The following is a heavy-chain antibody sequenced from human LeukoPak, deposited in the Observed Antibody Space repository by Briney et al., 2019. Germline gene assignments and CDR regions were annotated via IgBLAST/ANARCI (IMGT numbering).Heavy chain of an antibody. CDR3: ARDWDWGSFDY. CDR1: GFTFSSYE. Sequence: GGSLRLSCAASGFTFSSYEMSWVRQAPGKGLEWVSYISSSGGTIYYADSVKGRFTISRDNAKKTLYLQMRSLRAEDTAVYYCARDWDWGSFDYWGAGALVTVSS. CDR2: ISSSGGTI. J-gene: IGHJ4*02. V-gene: IGHV3-48*03. D-gene: IGHD3/OR15-3a*01.